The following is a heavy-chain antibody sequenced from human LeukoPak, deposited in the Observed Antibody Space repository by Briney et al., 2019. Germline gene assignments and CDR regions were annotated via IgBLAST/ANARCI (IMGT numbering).Heavy chain of an antibody. J-gene: IGHJ3*02. Sequence: GGSLRLSCAASGFTFSSYSMNWVRQAPGKGLEWVSSISSSSGYIYYADSVKGRFTISRDNAKNSLYLQMNSLRAEDTAVYYCARGSGYDILTGSYAFDIWGQGTMVTVSS. CDR3: ARGSGYDILTGSYAFDI. V-gene: IGHV3-21*01. D-gene: IGHD3-9*01. CDR1: GFTFSSYS. CDR2: ISSSSGYI.